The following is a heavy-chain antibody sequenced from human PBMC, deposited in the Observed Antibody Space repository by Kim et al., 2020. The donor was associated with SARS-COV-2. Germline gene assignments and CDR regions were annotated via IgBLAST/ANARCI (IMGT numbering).Heavy chain of an antibody. V-gene: IGHV1-8*01. CDR3: ARMGIQLWNNYYYGMDV. J-gene: IGHJ6*02. CDR2: MNPNSGNT. Sequence: ASVKVSCKASGYTFTSYDINWVRQATGQGLEWMGWMNPNSGNTGYAQKFQGRVTMTRNTSISTAYMELSSLRSEDTAVYYCARMGIQLWNNYYYGMDVWGQGTTVTVSS. D-gene: IGHD5-18*01. CDR1: GYTFTSYD.